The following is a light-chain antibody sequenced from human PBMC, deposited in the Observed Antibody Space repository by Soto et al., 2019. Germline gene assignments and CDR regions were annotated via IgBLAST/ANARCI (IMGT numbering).Light chain of an antibody. Sequence: QSVLTQPPSVSAAPGPKVTISCSGSSSHIGNNYVSWYQQLPGTAPKLLIYENNKRPSGIPDRFSGSKSGTSATLGITGLQTGDEADYYCGTWDSSLSAAVFGGGTQLTVL. V-gene: IGLV1-51*02. CDR2: ENN. CDR3: GTWDSSLSAAV. J-gene: IGLJ7*01. CDR1: SSHIGNNY.